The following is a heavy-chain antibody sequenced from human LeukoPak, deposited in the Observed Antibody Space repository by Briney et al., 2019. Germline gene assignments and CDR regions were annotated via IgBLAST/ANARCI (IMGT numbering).Heavy chain of an antibody. CDR2: IWYDGSNK. V-gene: IGHV3-33*01. D-gene: IGHD6-6*01. CDR3: AASIAARKFDY. CDR1: GFTFSSYG. J-gene: IGHJ4*02. Sequence: GGSLRLSCAASGFTFSSYGMHWVRQAPGKGLEWVAVIWYDGSNKYYADSVKGRFTISRDNSKNTLYLQMNSLRAEDTAVYYCAASIAARKFDYWGQGTLVTVSS.